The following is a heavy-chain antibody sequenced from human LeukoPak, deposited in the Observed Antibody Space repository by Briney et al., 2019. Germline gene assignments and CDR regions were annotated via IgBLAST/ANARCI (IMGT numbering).Heavy chain of an antibody. CDR2: IYPGDSDI. CDR1: GYRFTNYW. Sequence: GESLKISCKGSGYRFTNYWIAWVRQMPGKGLELMGSIYPGDSDIRYSPSFQGQVTISADKSFTTAYLQWRSLKASDTAMYYCTRQGVYFSDSSAFYHWGQGTRVTVSS. D-gene: IGHD3-22*01. J-gene: IGHJ4*02. CDR3: TRQGVYFSDSSAFYH. V-gene: IGHV5-51*01.